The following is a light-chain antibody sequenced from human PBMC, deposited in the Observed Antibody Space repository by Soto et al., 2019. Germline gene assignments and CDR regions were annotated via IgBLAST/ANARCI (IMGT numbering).Light chain of an antibody. Sequence: QSALTQPRSVSGSPGQSVIISCSDVGDYNTVSWYQHHPGKAPKLMIYDVSRRPSGVPHRFSGSQSGNTASLTISGLQAEDEADYYCCSYAGTYVFGTGTKVTV. CDR3: CSYAGTYV. V-gene: IGLV2-11*01. CDR2: DVS. CDR1: DVGDYNT. J-gene: IGLJ1*01.